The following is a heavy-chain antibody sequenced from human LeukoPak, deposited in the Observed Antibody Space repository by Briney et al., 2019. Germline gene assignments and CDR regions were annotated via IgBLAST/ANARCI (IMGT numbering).Heavy chain of an antibody. Sequence: GGSLRLSCAASGFTFSNYAMTWVRQPPGKGLEWVSAITGSGGGTYYADSVKGRFTLSRDNSKNTLYLQMNSLRAEDTAIYFCAKWIPSWYYVRCWGEGTLVTVSS. CDR1: GFTFSNYA. CDR2: ITGSGGGT. CDR3: AKWIPSWYYVRC. D-gene: IGHD2/OR15-2a*01. V-gene: IGHV3-23*01. J-gene: IGHJ4*02.